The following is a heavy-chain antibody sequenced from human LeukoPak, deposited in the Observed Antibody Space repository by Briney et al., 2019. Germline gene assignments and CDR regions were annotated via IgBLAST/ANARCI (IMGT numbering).Heavy chain of an antibody. V-gene: IGHV3-74*01. CDR3: ARVEELPPFDY. CDR2: INSDGSST. D-gene: IGHD1-26*01. CDR1: GFTFSSYW. Sequence: TGGSLRLSCAASGFTFSSYWIHWVRQAPGKGLVWVSRINSDGSSTSYADSVKGRFTISRDNAKNTLYLQMNSLRAEDTAVYYCARVEELPPFDYWGQGTLVTVSS. J-gene: IGHJ4*02.